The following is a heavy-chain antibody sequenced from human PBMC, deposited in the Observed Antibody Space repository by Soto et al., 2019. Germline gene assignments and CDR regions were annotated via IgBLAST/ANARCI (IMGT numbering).Heavy chain of an antibody. CDR3: ARVDPRGVAVVRDY. Sequence: ASVKVSFKASGNTLASHGFSWLRHAPGQGLEWMGWISGFNGQTNYALKFQGRVTLTTDTSTSTAYMELRSLRSDDTAVYFCARVDPRGVAVVRDYWGQGTLVTVSS. D-gene: IGHD3-10*01. CDR2: ISGFNGQT. V-gene: IGHV1-18*01. J-gene: IGHJ4*02. CDR1: GNTLASHG.